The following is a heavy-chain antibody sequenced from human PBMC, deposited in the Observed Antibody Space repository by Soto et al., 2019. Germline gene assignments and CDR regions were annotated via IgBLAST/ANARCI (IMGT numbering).Heavy chain of an antibody. CDR3: ARDKGGYSSDYYYMDV. D-gene: IGHD5-18*01. CDR1: GFTFNSYG. J-gene: IGHJ6*03. CDR2: IWSDGSNE. V-gene: IGHV3-33*01. Sequence: QPGGSLRLSCAASGFTFNSYGMHWVRQAPGKGLEWVAVIWSDGSNEYYADSVKGRFTISRDNAKNTLYLQMNSLRAEDTAVYYCARDKGGYSSDYYYMDVWGKGTTVTVSS.